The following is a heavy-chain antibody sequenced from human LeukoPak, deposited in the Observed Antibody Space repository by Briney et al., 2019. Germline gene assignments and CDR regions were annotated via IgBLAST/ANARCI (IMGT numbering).Heavy chain of an antibody. CDR1: GFTFSTYW. V-gene: IGHV3-7*03. CDR2: IKQEGTQK. J-gene: IGHJ3*02. Sequence: PGGSLRLSCAASGFTFSTYWMSWVRQAPGKGLEWVANIKQEGTQKYYVDSVKGRFTISRDNAKNSLYLQMNSLRAEDTAVYYCAKHDSSTSRRRRTTIGAFDIWGQGTMVTVSS. CDR3: AKHDSSTSRRRRTTIGAFDI. D-gene: IGHD2-2*01.